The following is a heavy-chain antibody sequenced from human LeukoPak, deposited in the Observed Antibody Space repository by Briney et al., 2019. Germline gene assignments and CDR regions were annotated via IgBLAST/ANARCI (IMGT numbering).Heavy chain of an antibody. CDR1: GDSISTYH. D-gene: IGHD3-16*01. CDR3: ARDKQHSYGRYFDH. Sequence: SETMSLTCTVSGDSISTYHWNWIRKPPGKGLEWIGYMQSNGNSKYNPSLRSRVTIFIDTSKSQVALILSSVTAADTAVYYCARDKQHSYGRYFDHWGQGALVTVSS. V-gene: IGHV4-59*01. CDR2: MQSNGNS. J-gene: IGHJ4*02.